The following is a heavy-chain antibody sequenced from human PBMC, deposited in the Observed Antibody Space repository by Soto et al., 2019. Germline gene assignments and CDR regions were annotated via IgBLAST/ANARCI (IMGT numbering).Heavy chain of an antibody. CDR1: GFTFSSYA. J-gene: IGHJ5*02. Sequence: GGSLRLSCAASGFTFSSYAMSWVRQAPGKGLEWVSSISGSGGSTYYADSVKGRFTISRDNSKNTLYLQMNSLRAEDTAVYYCAKRDDDILTGSKGIDPWGQGTLVSVSX. V-gene: IGHV3-23*01. CDR3: AKRDDDILTGSKGIDP. D-gene: IGHD3-9*01. CDR2: ISGSGGST.